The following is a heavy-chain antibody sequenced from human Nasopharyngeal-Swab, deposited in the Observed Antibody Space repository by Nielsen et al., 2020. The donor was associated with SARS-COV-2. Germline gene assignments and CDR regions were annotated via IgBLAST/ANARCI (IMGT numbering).Heavy chain of an antibody. CDR2: SIVNLGMT. Sequence: SSVKVSCKVSGGTFSKYAISWVRQAPGQGLEWMGGSIVNLGMTKYAQKFKDSVIINADESTGTDYMELSSLRSEDTAVYYCATWGIGYGENAHATFDSWGQGTQVTVSS. D-gene: IGHD4-17*01. CDR1: GGTFSKYA. J-gene: IGHJ4*02. CDR3: ATWGIGYGENAHATFDS. V-gene: IGHV1-69*10.